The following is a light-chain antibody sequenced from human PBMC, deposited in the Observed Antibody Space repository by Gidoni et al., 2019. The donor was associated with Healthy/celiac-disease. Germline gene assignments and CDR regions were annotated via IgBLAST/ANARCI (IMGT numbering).Light chain of an antibody. CDR1: SSNIGAGYY. Sequence: QSVLTQPHSVSGAPGQRVTISCTGSSSNIGAGYYVHWYQQFPGTAPKLLIYGNSNRPSGVPDRFSGSKSGPSASLAITGLQAEDEADYYCQSYDSSLSGYVFGTGTKVTVL. CDR2: GNS. CDR3: QSYDSSLSGYV. J-gene: IGLJ1*01. V-gene: IGLV1-40*01.